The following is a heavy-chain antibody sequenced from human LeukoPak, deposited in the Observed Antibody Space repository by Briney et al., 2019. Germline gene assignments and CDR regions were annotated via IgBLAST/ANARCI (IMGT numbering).Heavy chain of an antibody. CDR2: IYYSGST. J-gene: IGHJ1*01. V-gene: IGHV4-31*03. CDR1: GGSISSGGYY. D-gene: IGHD1-26*01. CDR3: ARDQVYSGSYLRYFQQ. Sequence: SQTLSLTCTVSGGSISSGGYYWSWIRQHPGKGLEWIGYIYYSGSTYYNPSLKSRVTISVDTSKNQFSLKLSSVTAADTAVYYCARDQVYSGSYLRYFQQWGQGTLVTVSS.